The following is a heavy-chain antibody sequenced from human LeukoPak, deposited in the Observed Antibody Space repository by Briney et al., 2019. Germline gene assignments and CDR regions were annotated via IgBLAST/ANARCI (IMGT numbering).Heavy chain of an antibody. J-gene: IGHJ4*02. CDR1: GFTFSTYG. V-gene: IGHV3-33*05. CDR2: ITNDGNYE. Sequence: GGSLRLSCAASGFTFSTYGMHWVRQAPGKGLEWVAVITNDGNYEKYADAVRGRFTISRDNSKNTLYLQMNSLSAEDTAVEYCAGESKTGDNSLDFWGRGTLVTVSS. D-gene: IGHD7-27*01. CDR3: AGESKTGDNSLDF.